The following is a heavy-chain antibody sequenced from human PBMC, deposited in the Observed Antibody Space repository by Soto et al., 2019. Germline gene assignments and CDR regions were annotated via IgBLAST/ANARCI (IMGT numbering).Heavy chain of an antibody. D-gene: IGHD3-10*01. Sequence: SETLSLTCTVSGGSISNSYWSWIGQSPGKGLEWIGYIYSNGNTYYNPSLKSRVTISVDTSKNQFSLKLSSVTAADTAVYYCAREDITMVRGVMTWFDPWGQGTLVTVSS. J-gene: IGHJ5*02. CDR3: AREDITMVRGVMTWFDP. CDR2: IYSNGNT. V-gene: IGHV4-4*08. CDR1: GGSISNSY.